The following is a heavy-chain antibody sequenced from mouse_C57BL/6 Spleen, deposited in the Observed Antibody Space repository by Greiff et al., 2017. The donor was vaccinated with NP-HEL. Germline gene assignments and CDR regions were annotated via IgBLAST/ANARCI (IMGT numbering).Heavy chain of an antibody. J-gene: IGHJ3*01. D-gene: IGHD2-3*01. CDR2: INPNNGGT. CDR3: ARGDYDGYYVFAY. CDR1: GYTFTDYY. V-gene: IGHV1-26*01. Sequence: EVQLQQSGPELVKPGASVKISCKASGYTFTDYYMNWVKQSHGKSLEWIGDINPNNGGTSYNQKFKGKATLTVDKSSSTAYMELRSLTSEDSAVYYCARGDYDGYYVFAYWGQGTLVTVSA.